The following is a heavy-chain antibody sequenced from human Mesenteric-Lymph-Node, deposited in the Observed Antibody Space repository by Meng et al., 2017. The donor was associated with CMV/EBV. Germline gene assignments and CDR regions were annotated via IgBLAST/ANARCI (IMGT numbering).Heavy chain of an antibody. J-gene: IGHJ3*02. CDR2: MNPNSGNT. CDR3: ARVKCSSTSCYRTFGAFDI. V-gene: IGHV1-8*01. Sequence: ASVKVSCKASGYTFTSYDINWVRQATGQGLEWMGWMNPNSGNTGYAQKFQGRVTMTRNTSISTAYMELSSPRSEDTAVYYCARVKCSSTSCYRTFGAFDIWGQGTMVTVSS. CDR1: GYTFTSYD. D-gene: IGHD2-2*01.